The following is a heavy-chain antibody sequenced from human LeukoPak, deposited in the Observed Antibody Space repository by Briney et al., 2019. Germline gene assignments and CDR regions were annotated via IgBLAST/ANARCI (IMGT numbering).Heavy chain of an antibody. V-gene: IGHV4-38-2*02. J-gene: IGHJ4*02. CDR1: GGSFSGYY. D-gene: IGHD3-3*01. Sequence: SETLSLTCAVYGGSFSGYYWGWIRQPPGKGLEWIGSIYHSGSTYYNPSLKSRVTISVDTSKNQFSLKLSSVTAADTAVYYCARDRSDYDFWSGYYEEYYFDYWGQGTLVTVSS. CDR3: ARDRSDYDFWSGYYEEYYFDY. CDR2: IYHSGST.